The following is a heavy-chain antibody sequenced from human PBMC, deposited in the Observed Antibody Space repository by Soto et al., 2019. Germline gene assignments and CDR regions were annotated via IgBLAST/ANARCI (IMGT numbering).Heavy chain of an antibody. CDR3: ARDRVIAAAGYYYYGMDV. Sequence: GGSLRLSCAASGFTVSSNYMSWVRQAPGKGLEWVSVIYSGGSTYYADSVKGRFTISRDNSKNTLYLQMNSLRAEDTAVYYCARDRVIAAAGYYYYGMDVWGQGTTVTVSS. J-gene: IGHJ6*02. D-gene: IGHD6-13*01. CDR1: GFTVSSNY. CDR2: IYSGGST. V-gene: IGHV3-53*01.